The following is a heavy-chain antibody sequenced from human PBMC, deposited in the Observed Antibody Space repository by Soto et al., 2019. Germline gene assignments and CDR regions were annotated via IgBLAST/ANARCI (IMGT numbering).Heavy chain of an antibody. D-gene: IGHD2-15*01. Sequence: EVQLVESGGGLVKPGGSLRLSCAAAGFTFSSYSMNLVRQAPGKGLEWVSSISTSSSYKYYADSVKGRFTISRDNAKNSLYLQMNSLRAEDTAVYYCARDGVVVAATHYFDYWGQGTLVTVSS. CDR3: ARDGVVVAATHYFDY. V-gene: IGHV3-21*01. CDR1: GFTFSSYS. J-gene: IGHJ4*02. CDR2: ISTSSSYK.